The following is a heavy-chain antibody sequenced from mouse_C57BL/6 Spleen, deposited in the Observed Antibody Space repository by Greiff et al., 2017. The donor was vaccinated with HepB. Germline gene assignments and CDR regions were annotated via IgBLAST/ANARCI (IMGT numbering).Heavy chain of an antibody. CDR1: GFNIKDYY. D-gene: IGHD1-1*01. CDR3: ASTVVGTGAMDY. J-gene: IGHJ4*01. CDR2: IDPEDGET. Sequence: VQLQQSGAELVKPGASVKLSCTASGFNIKDYYMHWVKQRPEQGLEWIGRIDPEDGETKYAPKFQGKATITADTSTNTAYLQLSSLTSEDAAVHYCASTVVGTGAMDYWGQGTSVTVSS. V-gene: IGHV14-2*01.